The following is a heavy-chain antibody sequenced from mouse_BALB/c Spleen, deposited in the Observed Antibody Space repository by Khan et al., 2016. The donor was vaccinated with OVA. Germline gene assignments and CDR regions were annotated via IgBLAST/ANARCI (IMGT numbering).Heavy chain of an antibody. CDR1: GYSITSGYG. D-gene: IGHD1-2*01. J-gene: IGHJ2*01. V-gene: IGHV3-1*02. CDR2: ISYSGST. CDR3: ARTARIKY. Sequence: EVQLQESGPGLVKPSQSLSLTCTVTGYSITSGYGWYWIRQFPGNILEWMGYISYSGSTNYNPYLKSRISITRDTSKNQFFLQLNYVTTEDTATYYRARTARIKYWGQGTTLTVSS.